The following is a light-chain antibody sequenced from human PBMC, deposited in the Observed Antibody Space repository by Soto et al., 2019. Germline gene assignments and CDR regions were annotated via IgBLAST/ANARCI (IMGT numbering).Light chain of an antibody. CDR2: GAS. Sequence: DIVLTQTPGTLSLSPGDRATLSCRASQRVGSNYLAWYQQKSGQPPRLLIHGASSRATGVPDRFSGSGSGTDFSLTISRLEPEDFATYYCQQAKSFPRTFGQGTNVEI. CDR3: QQAKSFPRT. J-gene: IGKJ1*01. CDR1: QRVGSNY. V-gene: IGKV3-20*01.